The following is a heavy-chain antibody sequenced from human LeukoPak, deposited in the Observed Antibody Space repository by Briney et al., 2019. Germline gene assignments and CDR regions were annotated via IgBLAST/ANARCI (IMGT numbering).Heavy chain of an antibody. CDR3: ARLEGHCGGDCSTSEYYYYMDV. D-gene: IGHD2-21*02. J-gene: IGHJ6*03. CDR2: IYTSGST. Sequence: PSETLSLTCTVSGGSISSYYWSWIRRPPGKGLEWIGYIYTSGSTNYNPSLKSRVTISVDTSKNQFSLKLSSVTAADTAVYYCARLEGHCGGDCSTSEYYYYMDVWGKGTTVTVSS. V-gene: IGHV4-4*09. CDR1: GGSISSYY.